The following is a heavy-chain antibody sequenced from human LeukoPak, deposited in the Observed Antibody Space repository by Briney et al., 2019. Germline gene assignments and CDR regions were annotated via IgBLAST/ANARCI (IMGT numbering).Heavy chain of an antibody. Sequence: SVKVSCKASGGTFSSYAISWVRQAPGQGPEWMGGIIPIFGTANYAQKFQGRVTITADESTSTAYMELSSLRSEDTAVYYCARDGGAAAGTFDYWGQGTLVTVSS. V-gene: IGHV1-69*13. CDR3: ARDGGAAAGTFDY. J-gene: IGHJ4*02. D-gene: IGHD6-13*01. CDR2: IIPIFGTA. CDR1: GGTFSSYA.